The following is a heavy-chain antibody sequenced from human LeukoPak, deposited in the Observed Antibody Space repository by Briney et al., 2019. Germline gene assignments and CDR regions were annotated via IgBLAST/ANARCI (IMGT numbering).Heavy chain of an antibody. D-gene: IGHD2-2*01. CDR3: ARGVVPDV. CDR1: GGSFSGYY. CDR2: INHSGST. J-gene: IGHJ6*02. Sequence: TSETLSLTRAVYGGSFSGYYWGWIRQPPGKGLEWIGEINHSGSTNYNPSLKSRVTISVDTSKNQFSLKLSSVTAADTAVYYCARGVVPDVWGQGTTVTVSS. V-gene: IGHV4-34*01.